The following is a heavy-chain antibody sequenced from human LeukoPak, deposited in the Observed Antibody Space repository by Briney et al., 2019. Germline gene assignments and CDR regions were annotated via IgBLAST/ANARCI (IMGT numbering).Heavy chain of an antibody. J-gene: IGHJ4*02. V-gene: IGHV1-2*02. Sequence: ASVKVSCKASGYTFTGYYMHWVRQAPGQGLEWMGWINPNSGDTNYAQKFQGRVTMTRDTSISTAYMELSRLRSDDTAVYYCARDKSGNSSWYSDFDYWGQGTLVTVSS. CDR1: GYTFTGYY. D-gene: IGHD6-13*01. CDR2: INPNSGDT. CDR3: ARDKSGNSSWYSDFDY.